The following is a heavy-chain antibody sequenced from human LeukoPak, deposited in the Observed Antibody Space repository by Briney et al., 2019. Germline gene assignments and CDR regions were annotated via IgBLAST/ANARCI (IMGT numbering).Heavy chain of an antibody. Sequence: ASVKVSFKASGYTFTSCDINWVRQATGQGLEWMGWMNPNSGNTGDAQEYQGRVTMTRNTSIRTAYMELSSLRSEDTAVYDCARSRLHRDYWGQGTLVSVSS. D-gene: IGHD3-16*01. CDR2: MNPNSGNT. V-gene: IGHV1-8*01. J-gene: IGHJ4*02. CDR3: ARSRLHRDY. CDR1: GYTFTSCD.